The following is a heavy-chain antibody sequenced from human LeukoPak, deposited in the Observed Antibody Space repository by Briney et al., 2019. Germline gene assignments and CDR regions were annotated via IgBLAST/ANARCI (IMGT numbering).Heavy chain of an antibody. CDR1: GFIFSSYQ. J-gene: IGHJ6*03. CDR2: ISSGGGTI. CDR3: ARDGGSTSYSGYYYYYMDV. V-gene: IGHV3-48*03. D-gene: IGHD2-2*01. Sequence: GGSVRLSCAASGFIFSSYQMNWVRQAPGKGLEWIAYISSGGGTIYYADSVKGRFTISRDNTKNSVYLQMNSLSAEDTAVYYCARDGGSTSYSGYYYYYMDVWGKGTTVTVSS.